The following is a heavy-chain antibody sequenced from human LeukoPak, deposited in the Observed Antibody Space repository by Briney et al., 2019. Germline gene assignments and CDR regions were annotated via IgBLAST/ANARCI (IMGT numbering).Heavy chain of an antibody. V-gene: IGHV1-2*02. CDR2: INPNSGGT. Sequence: ASVKVSCKASGYTFTGYYMHWVRQAPGQGLEWMGWINPNSGGTNYAQKFQGRVTMTRDTSISTAYMELSRLRSDDTAVYYCARASSSWYRNWFDPWGQGTLVTASS. CDR1: GYTFTGYY. CDR3: ARASSSWYRNWFDP. D-gene: IGHD6-13*01. J-gene: IGHJ5*02.